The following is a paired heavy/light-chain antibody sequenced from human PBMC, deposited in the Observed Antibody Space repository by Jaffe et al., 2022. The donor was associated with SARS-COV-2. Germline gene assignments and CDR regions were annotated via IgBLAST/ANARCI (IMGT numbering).Light chain of an antibody. V-gene: IGKV1-39*01. CDR2: AAS. Sequence: DIQMTQSPSSLSASVGDRVTITCRASQSISNYLNWYQQKPGKAPKLLIYAASSLQRGVPSRFSGSGSGTDFTLTISSLQPEDFATYYCQQSYNTPPGLTFGGGTKVEI. CDR3: QQSYNTPPGLT. CDR1: QSISNY. J-gene: IGKJ4*01.
Heavy chain of an antibody. D-gene: IGHD3-10*01. Sequence: QLQLQESGPGLVKPSETLSLTCTVSGGSISRSSYYWGWIRQPPGMGLEWVGSISYGGSTYYSLSLKSRVTISADTSKNQFSLKLTSVTAADTSVYYCARLTPLSGTYFGFDYWGQGTLVTVSS. CDR2: ISYGGST. CDR1: GGSISRSSYY. CDR3: ARLTPLSGTYFGFDY. J-gene: IGHJ4*02. V-gene: IGHV4-39*01.